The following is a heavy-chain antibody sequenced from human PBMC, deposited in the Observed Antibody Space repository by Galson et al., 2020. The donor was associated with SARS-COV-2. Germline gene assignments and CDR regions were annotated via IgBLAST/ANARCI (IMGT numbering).Heavy chain of an antibody. CDR2: IHYSGST. D-gene: IGHD3-10*01. CDR1: GGSISSYY. Sequence: ETSETLSLTCTVSGGSISSYYWSWIRQPPGKGLEWIGYIHYSGSTNYNPSLKSRVTISVDTSKNQFSLKLSSVTAADTAVYYCARQIYGSGSYYTDDNWFDPWGQGTLVTVSS. J-gene: IGHJ5*02. V-gene: IGHV4-59*08. CDR3: ARQIYGSGSYYTDDNWFDP.